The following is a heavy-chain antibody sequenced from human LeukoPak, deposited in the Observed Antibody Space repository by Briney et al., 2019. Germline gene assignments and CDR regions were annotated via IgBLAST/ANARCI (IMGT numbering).Heavy chain of an antibody. J-gene: IGHJ5*02. CDR1: GGSLSSYY. V-gene: IGHV4-4*07. D-gene: IGHD1-26*01. Sequence: PSETLSLTCTVSGGSLSSYYWSWIRQPAGKGLEWIGRIYTSGSTNYNPSLKSRVTMSVDTSKNQFSLKLSSVTAADTAVYYCARDRSGSYLNWFDPRGQGTLVTVSS. CDR3: ARDRSGSYLNWFDP. CDR2: IYTSGST.